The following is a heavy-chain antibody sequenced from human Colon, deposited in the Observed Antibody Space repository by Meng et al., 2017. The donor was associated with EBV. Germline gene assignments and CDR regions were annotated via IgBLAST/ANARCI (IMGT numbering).Heavy chain of an antibody. CDR3: ARHTFSGNPGGIDS. CDR1: GGPISRTGTC. Sequence: QRQLRESGLGLVNPSEPLSPPCTVSGGPISRTGTCGGWIRQPPGKGLEWIGSQCHADDTYYNPSLMGRVTISVDTSKNQVSLKLTSVTAAGTSIYYCARHTFSGNPGGIDSWGQGILVTVSS. V-gene: IGHV4-39*01. J-gene: IGHJ4*02. D-gene: IGHD4-23*01. CDR2: QCHADDT.